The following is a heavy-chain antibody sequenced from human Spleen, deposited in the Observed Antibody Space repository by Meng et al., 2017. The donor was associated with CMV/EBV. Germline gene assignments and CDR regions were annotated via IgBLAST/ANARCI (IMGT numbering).Heavy chain of an antibody. D-gene: IGHD3-10*01. CDR2: LYSGGST. Sequence: GESLKIPCAASGFTVSSNFMSWVRQAPGKGLEWVSVLYSGGSTYYAGSVKGRFTISRDNSKNTLYLQMNSLRAEDTAVYYCARLYGSGSSWGQGTLVTVSS. V-gene: IGHV3-53*01. J-gene: IGHJ4*02. CDR3: ARLYGSGSS. CDR1: GFTVSSNF.